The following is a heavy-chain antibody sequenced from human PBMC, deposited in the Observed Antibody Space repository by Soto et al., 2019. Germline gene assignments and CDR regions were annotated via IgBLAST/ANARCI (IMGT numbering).Heavy chain of an antibody. V-gene: IGHV5-10-1*01. CDR1: GYNFTSYW. D-gene: IGHD4-17*01. Sequence: GESLRISCKPSGYNFTSYWINWVRQMPGKGLEWMGRIDPRDSYTNYSPSFQGHVTISVDKSISTAYLQWSSLKASDTAIYYCARRGDYGDPPEDYWGQGTLVTVS. CDR3: ARRGDYGDPPEDY. J-gene: IGHJ4*02. CDR2: IDPRDSYT.